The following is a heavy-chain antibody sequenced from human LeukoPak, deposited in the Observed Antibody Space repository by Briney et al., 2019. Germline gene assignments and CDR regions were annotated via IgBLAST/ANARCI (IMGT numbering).Heavy chain of an antibody. CDR3: ARADSVPAGDYHYWYMDV. CDR2: IKPNSGDT. D-gene: IGHD2-2*01. Sequence: ASVKDSCKASGFTLTRYYMHWVRQDPRQGLQWMGWIKPNSGDTDYAQKFQGRVTMTRDTSISTVYMELSSLRSDDTAVYYCARADSVPAGDYHYWYMDVWGKGTTVTVSS. V-gene: IGHV1-2*02. CDR1: GFTLTRYY. J-gene: IGHJ6*03.